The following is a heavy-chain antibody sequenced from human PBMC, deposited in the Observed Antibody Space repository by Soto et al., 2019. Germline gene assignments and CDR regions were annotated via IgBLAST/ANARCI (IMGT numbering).Heavy chain of an antibody. CDR1: SGSISSYY. CDR2: TYYSGTT. V-gene: IGHV4-59*01. J-gene: IGHJ5*02. D-gene: IGHD1-26*01. CDR3: ARYSGRYSYNWFDP. Sequence: SETLSLTCTVSSGSISSYYWSWIRQTPGKGLEWIGYTYYSGTTNYNPSLKSRVTISVDTSKNQFSLKLSSVPAADTAVYYCARYSGRYSYNWFDPWGQGTLVTVS.